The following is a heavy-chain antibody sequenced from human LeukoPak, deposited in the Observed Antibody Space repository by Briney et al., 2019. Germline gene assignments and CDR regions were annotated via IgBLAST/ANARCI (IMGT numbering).Heavy chain of an antibody. Sequence: SETLSLTCTVSGDSISSSSYYWGWIRQPPGKGLEWIANIYYSGNTYYNPSLESRVTISVDTSKNQFSLNVSSVTAADTAVYYCARHRYSGSYYWFDPWGQGTPVTVSS. CDR3: ARHRYSGSYYWFDP. CDR2: IYYSGNT. D-gene: IGHD1-26*01. J-gene: IGHJ5*02. CDR1: GDSISSSSYY. V-gene: IGHV4-39*01.